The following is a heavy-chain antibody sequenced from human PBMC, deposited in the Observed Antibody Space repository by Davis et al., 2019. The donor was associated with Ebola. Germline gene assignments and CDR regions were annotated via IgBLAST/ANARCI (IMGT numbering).Heavy chain of an antibody. V-gene: IGHV7-4-1*02. CDR2: INTNTGNP. Sequence: ASVKVSCKASGYTFATYAFSWVRQAPGQGLEWMGWINTNTGNPTYAQGFTGRFVFSLDTSVSTAYLQISSLKAEDTAVYYCARALAYAIHSGFDPWGQGTLVTVSS. CDR1: GYTFATYA. D-gene: IGHD2-8*01. CDR3: ARALAYAIHSGFDP. J-gene: IGHJ5*02.